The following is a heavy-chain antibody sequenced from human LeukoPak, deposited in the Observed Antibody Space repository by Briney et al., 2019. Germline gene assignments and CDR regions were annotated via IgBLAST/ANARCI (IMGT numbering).Heavy chain of an antibody. J-gene: IGHJ6*02. CDR3: ARDQGEWLRPTYLVPYGMDV. D-gene: IGHD5-12*01. Sequence: NPSETLSLTCTVSGGSISSYYWSWIRQPPGKGLEWIGYIYYSGSTNYNPSLKSRVIISVDTSKNQFSLRLSSVTAADTAVYYCARDQGEWLRPTYLVPYGMDVWGQGTTVTVSS. CDR1: GGSISSYY. V-gene: IGHV4-59*01. CDR2: IYYSGST.